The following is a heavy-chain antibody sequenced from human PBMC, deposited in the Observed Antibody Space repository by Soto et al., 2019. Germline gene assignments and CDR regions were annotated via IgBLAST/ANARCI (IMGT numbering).Heavy chain of an antibody. CDR2: IYYSGST. CDR1: GGSISSSSYY. Sequence: QLQLQESGPGLVKPSETLSLTCTVSGGSISSSSYYWGWIRQPPGKGLEWIGSIYYSGSTYYNPSLKSRVTISVDTSKSLFSLKLSSVTAADTAVYYCARHVFGWYYDFWSGYYGFDYWGQGTLVTVSS. CDR3: ARHVFGWYYDFWSGYYGFDY. V-gene: IGHV4-39*01. J-gene: IGHJ4*02. D-gene: IGHD3-3*01.